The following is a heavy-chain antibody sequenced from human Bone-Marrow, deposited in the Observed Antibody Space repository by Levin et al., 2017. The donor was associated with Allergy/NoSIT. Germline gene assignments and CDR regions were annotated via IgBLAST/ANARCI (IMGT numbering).Heavy chain of an antibody. CDR3: AKRGVTTFWGVTLGDH. J-gene: IGHJ4*02. D-gene: IGHD3-16*01. V-gene: IGHV3-30*18. Sequence: PGGSLRLSCVASGFTFGSHGMHWVRQAPGKGLEWVAVMSYDGSDEYYADSVKGRFIVSRDNSESTLFLQMNSLRPEDTAVYYCAKRGVTTFWGVTLGDHWGRGTLVTVSS. CDR2: MSYDGSDE. CDR1: GFTFGSHG.